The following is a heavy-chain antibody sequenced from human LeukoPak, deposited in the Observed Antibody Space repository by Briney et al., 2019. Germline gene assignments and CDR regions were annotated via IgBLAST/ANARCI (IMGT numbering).Heavy chain of an antibody. D-gene: IGHD2-2*01. V-gene: IGHV4-59*12. CDR2: IYDSGST. CDR1: GGSISSYH. Sequence: SETLSLTCTVSGGSISSYHWSWIRQPPGKGLEWIGYIYDSGSTNYNPSLKSRVTISVDTSKNQFSLKLSSVTAADTAVYYCAGLDIVVVPAQFGMDVWGQGTTVTVSS. CDR3: AGLDIVVVPAQFGMDV. J-gene: IGHJ6*02.